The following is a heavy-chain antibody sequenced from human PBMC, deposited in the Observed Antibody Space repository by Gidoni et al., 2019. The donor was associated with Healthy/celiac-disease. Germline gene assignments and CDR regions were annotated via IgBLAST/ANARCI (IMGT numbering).Heavy chain of an antibody. J-gene: IGHJ4*02. D-gene: IGHD6-13*01. V-gene: IGHV4-34*01. CDR3: RAHEYSSSEPFDY. CDR1: GGSFSGYY. CDR2: NNHSGNT. Sequence: QVQLQPCGAGRLKPPESLSLTCAVYGGSFSGYYWRCIRQPPGKGLAWIGGNNHSGNTNHNPSLKSRVTISVDTSKNQFSLKLSSVTAADTAVYYCRAHEYSSSEPFDYWGQGTLVTVSS.